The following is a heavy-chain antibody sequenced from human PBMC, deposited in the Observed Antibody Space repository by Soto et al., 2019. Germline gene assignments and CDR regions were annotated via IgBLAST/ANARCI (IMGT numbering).Heavy chain of an antibody. D-gene: IGHD5-12*01. Sequence: QVQLVESGGGVVQPGRSLRLSCAASGFTFSSYGMHWVRQAPGKGLEWVAVISYDGSNKYYADSVKGRFTISRDNSKSTLYLQMNSLRAEDTAVYYCAKGYSGYDYLVDYWGQGTLVTVSS. CDR1: GFTFSSYG. CDR3: AKGYSGYDYLVDY. CDR2: ISYDGSNK. J-gene: IGHJ4*02. V-gene: IGHV3-30*18.